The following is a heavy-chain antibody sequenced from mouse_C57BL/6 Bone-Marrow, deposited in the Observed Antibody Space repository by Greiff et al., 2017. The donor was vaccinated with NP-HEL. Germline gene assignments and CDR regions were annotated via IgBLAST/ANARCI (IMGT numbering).Heavy chain of an antibody. CDR2: IHPNSGST. Sequence: VQLQQPGAELVKPGASVKLSCKASGYTFTSYWMHWVKQRPGQGLEWIGMIHPNSGSTNYNEKFKSKATLTVDKSSSTAYMQLSSLTSEDSAVYYCARLDYYGNYFAYWGQGTLVTVSA. CDR3: ARLDYYGNYFAY. V-gene: IGHV1-64*01. J-gene: IGHJ3*01. D-gene: IGHD2-1*01. CDR1: GYTFTSYW.